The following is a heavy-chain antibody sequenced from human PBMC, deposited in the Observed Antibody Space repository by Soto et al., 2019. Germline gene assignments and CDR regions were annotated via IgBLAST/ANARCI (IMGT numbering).Heavy chain of an antibody. CDR1: GYNFTNYA. J-gene: IGHJ4*02. V-gene: IGHV1-18*04. CDR2: ISVHSGYT. Sequence: QVHLEQSRGEVKRPGASVMVSCKASGYNFTNYAITWVRQAPGQGLQWMGWISVHSGYTYYTQSLRGRLTMTKDTSTTTAYMDLRSLTADDTAVYYCGRYDTILGTNEVDNWGQGTPVTVS. CDR3: GRYDTILGTNEVDN. D-gene: IGHD3-3*01.